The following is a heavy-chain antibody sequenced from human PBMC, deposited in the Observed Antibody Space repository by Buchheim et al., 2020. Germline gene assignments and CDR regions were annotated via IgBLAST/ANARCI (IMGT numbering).Heavy chain of an antibody. V-gene: IGHV3-23*01. CDR3: AKEGVAGTAVPEDY. CDR2: ISASGHRT. CDR1: GFGFSTYS. J-gene: IGHJ4*02. D-gene: IGHD6-19*01. Sequence: EVLLLESGGNLVQPGGSLRLSCAASGFGFSTYSMYWVRQAPGKGLEWVSAISASGHRTFYADSGKGRFTVSRDNSKNTLYLQMNNLKVDDTAMYYCAKEGVAGTAVPEDYWGQGTL.